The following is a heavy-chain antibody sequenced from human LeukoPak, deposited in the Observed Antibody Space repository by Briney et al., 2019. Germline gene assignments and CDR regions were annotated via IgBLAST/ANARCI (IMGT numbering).Heavy chain of an antibody. Sequence: PSETLSLTCTVSGGSISSGSYYWSWIRQPAGKGLEWIGRIYSSGSTNYNPSLKSRVALSVDTSKNQFSLKLSSVTAADTAVYYCARGPTRAIGFDIWGQGTTVTVS. CDR2: IYSSGST. J-gene: IGHJ3*02. CDR3: ARGPTRAIGFDI. CDR1: GGSISSGSYY. V-gene: IGHV4-61*02.